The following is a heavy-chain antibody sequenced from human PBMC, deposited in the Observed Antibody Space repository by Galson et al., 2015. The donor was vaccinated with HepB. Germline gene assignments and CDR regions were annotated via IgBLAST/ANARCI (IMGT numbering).Heavy chain of an antibody. Sequence: DTLSLTCTVSGGSISSHYWSWIRQPPGKGLEWIGYIYYSGGTNYNPSLKSRVTISIDTSKKQFSLKLSSVTAADTAVYYCARNDIPDVWGKGTTVTVSS. CDR2: IYYSGGT. CDR3: ARNDIPDV. V-gene: IGHV4-59*11. J-gene: IGHJ6*04. D-gene: IGHD2-15*01. CDR1: GGSISSHY.